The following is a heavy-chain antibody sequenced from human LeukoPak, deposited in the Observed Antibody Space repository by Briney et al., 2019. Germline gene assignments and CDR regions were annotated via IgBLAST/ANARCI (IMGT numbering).Heavy chain of an antibody. CDR1: GGSFSGYY. Sequence: SETLSLTCAVYGGSFSGYYWSWIRQPPGKGLEWIGEINHSGSTNYNPSLKSRVTISVVTSKNQFSLKLSSVTAADTAVYYCARGRGAAAGYWGQGTLVTVSS. CDR2: INHSGST. V-gene: IGHV4-34*01. J-gene: IGHJ4*02. CDR3: ARGRGAAAGY. D-gene: IGHD6-13*01.